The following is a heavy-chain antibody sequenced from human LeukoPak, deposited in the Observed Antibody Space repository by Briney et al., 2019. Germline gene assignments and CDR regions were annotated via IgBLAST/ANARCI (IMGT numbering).Heavy chain of an antibody. J-gene: IGHJ4*02. V-gene: IGHV3-30*03. CDR3: AREGDYVFDY. D-gene: IGHD3-16*01. CDR2: ISYDGSNK. Sequence: GGSLRLSCAASGFNFSSYAIHWVRQAPGKGLEWVAVISYDGSNKYYADSVKGRFTISRDNAKNSLYLQINSLRAEDTAVYYCAREGDYVFDYWGQGALVIVSS. CDR1: GFNFSSYA.